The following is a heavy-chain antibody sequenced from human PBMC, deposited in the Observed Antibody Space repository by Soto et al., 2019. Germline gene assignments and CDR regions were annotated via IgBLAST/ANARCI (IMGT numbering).Heavy chain of an antibody. Sequence: AMPNTFSVSGGRTDSGYYYWSGIRQPTGKGLEWIGNIYYSGNTYYNPSLKSRLIISIDKSKNQFSLKGGPVTAADVSVYYCASGSLVARVARGQGTTVT. CDR3: ASGSLVARVA. V-gene: IGHV4-30-4*01. D-gene: IGHD6-6*01. J-gene: IGHJ6*01. CDR1: GGRTDSGYYY. CDR2: IYYSGNT.